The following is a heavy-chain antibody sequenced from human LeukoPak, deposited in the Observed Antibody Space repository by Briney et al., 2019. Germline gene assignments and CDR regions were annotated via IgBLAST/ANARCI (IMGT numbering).Heavy chain of an antibody. V-gene: IGHV3-21*01. J-gene: IGHJ4*02. CDR3: ARDQRVIAAAGTRFDY. CDR2: ISSSSSYI. CDR1: GFTFSSYS. Sequence: GGSLRLSCAASGFTFSSYSMNWVRQAPGKGLEWVSSISSSSSYIHYADSVKSRFTLSRDNAQHSLYLQMNSLRAEDTAVYYFARDQRVIAAAGTRFDYWGQGTLVTVSS. D-gene: IGHD6-13*01.